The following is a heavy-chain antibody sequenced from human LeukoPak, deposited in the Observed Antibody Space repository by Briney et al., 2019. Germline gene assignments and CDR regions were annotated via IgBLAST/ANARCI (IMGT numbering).Heavy chain of an antibody. Sequence: ESGPALVKPTQTLTLTCTFSGFSLSTSGMRVSWIRQPPGKALEWLARIDWNDDKFYSTSLKTRLTISKDTSKNQVVLTMTNMDPVDTATYYCARMGQQLAFDYWGQGTLVTVSS. J-gene: IGHJ4*02. CDR1: GFSLSTSGMR. D-gene: IGHD5-18*01. CDR3: ARMGQQLAFDY. CDR2: IDWNDDK. V-gene: IGHV2-70*04.